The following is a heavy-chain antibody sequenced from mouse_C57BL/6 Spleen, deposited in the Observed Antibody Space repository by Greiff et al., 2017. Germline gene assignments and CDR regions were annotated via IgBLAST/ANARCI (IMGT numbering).Heavy chain of an antibody. CDR1: GYTFTSYW. J-gene: IGHJ2*01. CDR3: ARWEDDYDRFDN. CDR2: IYPGSGST. D-gene: IGHD2-4*01. V-gene: IGHV1-55*01. Sequence: VQLQQPGAELVKPGASVKMSCKASGYTFTSYWITWVKQRPGQGLAWIGDIYPGSGSTNYNEKFKSKATLTVDTSSSTAYMQLSSLTSEDSAVYYCARWEDDYDRFDNRGQGTTLTVSS.